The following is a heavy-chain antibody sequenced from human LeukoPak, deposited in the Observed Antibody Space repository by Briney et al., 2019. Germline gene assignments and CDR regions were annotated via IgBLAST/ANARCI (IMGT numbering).Heavy chain of an antibody. CDR3: ARSPTVTGLLDY. D-gene: IGHD4-17*01. CDR1: GFTFSSYS. CDR2: ISSSSSYI. V-gene: IGHV3-21*01. J-gene: IGHJ4*02. Sequence: GGFLRLSCAASGFTFSSYSMNWVRQAPGKGLEWVSSISSSSSYIYYADSVKGRFTISRDNAKNSLYLQMNSLRAEDTAVYYCARSPTVTGLLDYWGQGTLVTVSS.